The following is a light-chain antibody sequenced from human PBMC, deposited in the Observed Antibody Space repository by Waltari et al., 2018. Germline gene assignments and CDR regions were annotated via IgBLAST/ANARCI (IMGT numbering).Light chain of an antibody. CDR1: SSDVGSFNL. V-gene: IGLV2-23*02. Sequence: QSALTQPASVSGSPGQSITISCTGTSSDVGSFNLVSWYQQHPNKAPKLIIYQVSKRPSELSNRFSGSKSGNTASLTISGLQAEDEAEYYCCSYGGSSTFVIFGGGTKLTVL. CDR2: QVS. CDR3: CSYGGSSTFVI. J-gene: IGLJ2*01.